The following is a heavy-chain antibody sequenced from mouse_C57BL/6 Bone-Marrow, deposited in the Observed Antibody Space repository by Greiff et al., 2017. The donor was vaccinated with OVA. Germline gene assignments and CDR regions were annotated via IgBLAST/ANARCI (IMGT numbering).Heavy chain of an antibody. V-gene: IGHV5-17*01. CDR1: GFTFSDYG. J-gene: IGHJ2*01. D-gene: IGHD1-1*01. CDR2: ISSGSSNI. CDR3: ARSASYYYGSSYYFDY. Sequence: EVKLMESGGGLVKPGGSLKLSCAASGFTFSDYGMHWVRQAPEKGLEWVAYISSGSSNIYYAETVKGRFPISRDNAKNTLFLQMTSLRSEDTAMYYCARSASYYYGSSYYFDYWGQGTTLTVSS.